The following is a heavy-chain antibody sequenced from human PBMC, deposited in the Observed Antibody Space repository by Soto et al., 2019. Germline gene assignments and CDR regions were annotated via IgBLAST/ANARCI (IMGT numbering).Heavy chain of an antibody. J-gene: IGHJ4*02. CDR3: ARGKGNLRTIMITFGGVRY. D-gene: IGHD3-16*01. CDR2: ISYDGSNK. Sequence: GGSLRLSCAASGFTFSSYAMHWVRQAPGKGLEWVAVISYDGSNKYYADSVKGRFTISRDNSKNTLYLQMNSLRAEDTAVYYCARGKGNLRTIMITFGGVRYWGQGTLVTVSS. CDR1: GFTFSSYA. V-gene: IGHV3-30-3*01.